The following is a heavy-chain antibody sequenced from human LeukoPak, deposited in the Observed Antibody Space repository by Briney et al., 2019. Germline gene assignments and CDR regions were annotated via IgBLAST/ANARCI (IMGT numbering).Heavy chain of an antibody. CDR3: ARGGIRGYSAFDNLDF. Sequence: PSETLSLTCAVSGASINDFYWTWIRQPPGKGLEWIGYVYYGGSTNYNPSLKSRVSMSVDTSKNQFSLTLTSVTVADTAFYYCARGGIRGYSAFDNLDFWGLGTHVTVSP. CDR1: GASINDFY. V-gene: IGHV4-59*01. D-gene: IGHD5-12*01. J-gene: IGHJ4*02. CDR2: VYYGGST.